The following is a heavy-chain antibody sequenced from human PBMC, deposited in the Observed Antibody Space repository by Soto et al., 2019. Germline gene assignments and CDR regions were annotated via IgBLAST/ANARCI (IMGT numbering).Heavy chain of an antibody. J-gene: IGHJ4*02. D-gene: IGHD3-3*01. CDR2: IYYSGST. Sequence: SDTLSLTCTVSGGSISIYYWSWIRQPPGKELEWIGYIYYSGSTNYNPSLKSRVTISVDTSKNQFSLKLSSVTAADTAVYYCASFSGYDFWSGYLDYWGQGTLVTVSS. V-gene: IGHV4-59*01. CDR1: GGSISIYY. CDR3: ASFSGYDFWSGYLDY.